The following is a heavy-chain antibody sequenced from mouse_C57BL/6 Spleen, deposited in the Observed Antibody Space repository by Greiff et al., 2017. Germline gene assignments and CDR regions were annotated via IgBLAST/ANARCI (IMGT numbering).Heavy chain of an antibody. V-gene: IGHV5-6*01. CDR2: ISSGGSYT. D-gene: IGHD2-2*01. CDR1: GFTFSSYG. CDR3: ARKGTMVTTNYAMDY. Sequence: EVQLQQSGGDLVKPGGSLKLSCAASGFTFSSYGMSWVRQTPDKRLEWVATISSGGSYTYYPDSVKGRFTISRDNAKNTLYLQMSSLKSEDTAMYYCARKGTMVTTNYAMDYWGQGTSVTVSS. J-gene: IGHJ4*01.